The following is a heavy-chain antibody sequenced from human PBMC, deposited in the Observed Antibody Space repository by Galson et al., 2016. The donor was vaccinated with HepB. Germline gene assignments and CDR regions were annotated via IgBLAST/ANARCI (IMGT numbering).Heavy chain of an antibody. CDR3: AREGGCSGGRCHNAAFDI. CDR2: IGAAGDT. CDR1: GVTFSNYD. V-gene: IGHV3-13*01. J-gene: IGHJ3*02. Sequence: FPRLSCAASGVTFSNYDMHWGRQATGKGLEWVAAIGAAGDTDYPGSVKGRFTISRENANDSLYLHMNSLRAGDTAVYYCAREGGCSGGRCHNAAFDIWGQGTMVTVSS. D-gene: IGHD2-15*01.